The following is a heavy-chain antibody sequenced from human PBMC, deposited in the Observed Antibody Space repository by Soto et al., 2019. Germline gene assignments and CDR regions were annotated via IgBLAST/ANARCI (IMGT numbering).Heavy chain of an antibody. CDR1: GYTFTSYG. CDR3: AMWVGKNGANWFDP. Sequence: QVPLVQSGAEVKKPGASVKVSCKASGYTFTSYGISWVRQAPGQGLEWMGWISAYNGNTNYAQKLQGRVTMTTDTSTSTAYMELRSLRSGDTAVYYCAMWVGKNGANWFDPWGQGTLVTVSS. J-gene: IGHJ5*02. D-gene: IGHD1-26*01. CDR2: ISAYNGNT. V-gene: IGHV1-18*01.